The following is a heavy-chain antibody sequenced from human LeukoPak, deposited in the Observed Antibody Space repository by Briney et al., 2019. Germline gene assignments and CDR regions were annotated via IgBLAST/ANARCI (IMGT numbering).Heavy chain of an antibody. Sequence: GGSLRLSCAASGFTFSSYAMHWVRQAPGKGLEWVAVISYDGSNKYYADSVKGRFTISRDNSKNTLYLQMNSLRAEDTAVYYCARWKIANSAFDYWGQGTLVTVSS. CDR2: ISYDGSNK. V-gene: IGHV3-30*14. J-gene: IGHJ4*02. D-gene: IGHD1-1*01. CDR1: GFTFSSYA. CDR3: ARWKIANSAFDY.